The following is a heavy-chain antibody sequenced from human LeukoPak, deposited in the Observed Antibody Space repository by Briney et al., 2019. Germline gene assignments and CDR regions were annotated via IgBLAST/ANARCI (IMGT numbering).Heavy chain of an antibody. D-gene: IGHD3-22*01. CDR1: GFTFSTYA. CDR3: ARGRENLGGYYVLLDY. J-gene: IGHJ4*02. Sequence: GSLRLSCVASGFTFSTYAMTWIRQPPGKGLEWIGEFNHSGSTNYNPSLKSRVTISVDTSKNQFSLKVTSVTAADTAVYYCARGRENLGGYYVLLDYWGQGTLVTVSS. V-gene: IGHV4-34*01. CDR2: FNHSGST.